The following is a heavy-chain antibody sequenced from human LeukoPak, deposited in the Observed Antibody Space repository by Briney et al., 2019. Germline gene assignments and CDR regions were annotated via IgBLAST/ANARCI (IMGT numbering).Heavy chain of an antibody. D-gene: IGHD3-9*01. Sequence: PSETLSLTCTVSGDSISSGAYYWTWIRQHPERGLEWIGYIFKSGKTCYNPSLKSRVVISIDTSNNRFSLELSSVTAADRAVYFCARARAYNVLTEVGFYYYGVDLWGRGTTVTV. V-gene: IGHV4-31*03. CDR3: ARARAYNVLTEVGFYYYGVDL. J-gene: IGHJ6*02. CDR2: IFKSGKT. CDR1: GDSISSGAYY.